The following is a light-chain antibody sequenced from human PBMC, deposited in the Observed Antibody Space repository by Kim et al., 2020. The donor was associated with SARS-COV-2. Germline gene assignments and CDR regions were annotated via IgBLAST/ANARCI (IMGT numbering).Light chain of an antibody. Sequence: SPGESTTPACRARQSVSNRYLAWYQQKPGQAPRLLIYAATTRATGIPDRFSGSGSGTDFTLAISRLEPEDSAVYYCQQYDNLPRTFGQGTKVDIK. CDR2: AAT. CDR3: QQYDNLPRT. CDR1: QSVSNRY. V-gene: IGKV3-20*01. J-gene: IGKJ1*01.